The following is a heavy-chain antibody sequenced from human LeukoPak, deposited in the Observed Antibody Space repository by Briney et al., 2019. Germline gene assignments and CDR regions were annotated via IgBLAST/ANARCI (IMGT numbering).Heavy chain of an antibody. CDR1: GGSISSYY. CDR2: IYYSGST. CDR3: ARGYCSSTSCSLFDY. J-gene: IGHJ4*02. D-gene: IGHD2-2*01. V-gene: IGHV4-59*12. Sequence: SETLSLTCTVSGGSISSYYWSWIRQPPGKGLEWIGYIYYSGSTNYNPSLKSRVTISVDTSKNQFSLKLSSVTAADTAVYYCARGYCSSTSCSLFDYWGQGTLVTVSS.